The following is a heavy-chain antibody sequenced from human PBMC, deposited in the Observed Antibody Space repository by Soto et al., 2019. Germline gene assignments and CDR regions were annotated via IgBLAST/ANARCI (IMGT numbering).Heavy chain of an antibody. Sequence: VQLVESGGGVVQPGRSLRLSCAASGFTFSSYAMHWVRQAPGKGLEWVAVISYDGSNKYYADSVKGRFTISRDNSKNTLYLQMNSLRAEDTAVYNCARPLWRNDYNWGYFDLWGRGTLVTVSS. CDR1: GFTFSSYA. J-gene: IGHJ2*01. D-gene: IGHD4-4*01. CDR2: ISYDGSNK. CDR3: ARPLWRNDYNWGYFDL. V-gene: IGHV3-30-3*01.